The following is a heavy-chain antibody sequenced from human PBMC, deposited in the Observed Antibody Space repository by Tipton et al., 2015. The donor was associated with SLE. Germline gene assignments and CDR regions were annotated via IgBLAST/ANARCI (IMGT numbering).Heavy chain of an antibody. CDR3: ARGLGTEPLDI. V-gene: IGHV1-2*06. Sequence: QSGAEVKKPGASVKVSCKASGYTFTVYYIHWVRQAPGQGLEWVGRINPNSGGTNYAQKFQGRVTMTRDTSITTAYMEMGSLRSGDTAVFYCARGLGTEPLDIWGQGTVSIVS. CDR1: GYTFTVYY. CDR2: INPNSGGT. D-gene: IGHD7-27*01. J-gene: IGHJ3*02.